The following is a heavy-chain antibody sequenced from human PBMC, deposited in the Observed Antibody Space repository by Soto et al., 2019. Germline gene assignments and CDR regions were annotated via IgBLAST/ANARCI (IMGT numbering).Heavy chain of an antibody. CDR3: VKDMAPGGADV. Sequence: RLSCAVSGPTSTDYVMHWVRQAPGKGLEWVSGVLGDNGQIGYADSVKGRFTSSRDNARHFLYLQMNSLTVEDTALYYCVKDMAPGGADVWGQGTAVTVSS. V-gene: IGHV3-9*02. J-gene: IGHJ6*02. D-gene: IGHD3-16*01. CDR2: VLGDNGQI. CDR1: GPTSTDYV.